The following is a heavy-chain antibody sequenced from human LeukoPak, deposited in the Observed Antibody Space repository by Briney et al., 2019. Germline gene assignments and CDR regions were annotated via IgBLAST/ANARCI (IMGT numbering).Heavy chain of an antibody. Sequence: GGSLRLSCAASGFTFSSYSMNWVRQAPGKGLEWVSSISSSSSYIYYADPVRGRFTISRDNAKNSLYLQMNSLRAEDTAVYYCACSSATDAFDIWGQGTMVTVSS. V-gene: IGHV3-21*01. J-gene: IGHJ3*02. D-gene: IGHD2-2*01. CDR1: GFTFSSYS. CDR2: ISSSSSYI. CDR3: ACSSATDAFDI.